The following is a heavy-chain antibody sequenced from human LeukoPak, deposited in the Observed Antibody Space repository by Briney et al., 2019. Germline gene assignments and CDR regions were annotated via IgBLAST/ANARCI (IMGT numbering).Heavy chain of an antibody. J-gene: IGHJ4*02. Sequence: SETLSLTCAVYGGSFSGYYWSWIRQPPGKGLEWIGYIYYSGSTNYNPSLKSRVTISVDTSKNQFSLKLSSVTAADTAVYYCARSHSSSWPFDYWGQGTPVTVSS. D-gene: IGHD6-13*01. CDR2: IYYSGST. V-gene: IGHV4-59*08. CDR3: ARSHSSSWPFDY. CDR1: GGSFSGYY.